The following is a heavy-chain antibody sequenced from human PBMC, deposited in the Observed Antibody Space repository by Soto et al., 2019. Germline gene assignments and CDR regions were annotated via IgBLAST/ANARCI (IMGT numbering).Heavy chain of an antibody. CDR3: AREGGCSSTICPSGQYYMDV. V-gene: IGHV3-11*01. J-gene: IGHJ6*03. CDR2: ISSSGSTI. Sequence: QVQLVESGGGLVKPGGSLRLSCAASGFTFSDYYMSWIRQAPGKGLEWVSYISSSGSTIYYADSVKGRCTISRDHAKNSLYVQMNSLRAEDTSVYYCAREGGCSSTICPSGQYYMDVWGKGTTVTVSS. D-gene: IGHD2-2*01. CDR1: GFTFSDYY.